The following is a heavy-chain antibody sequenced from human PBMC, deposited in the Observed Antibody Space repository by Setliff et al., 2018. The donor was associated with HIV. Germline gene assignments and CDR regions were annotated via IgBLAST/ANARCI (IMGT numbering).Heavy chain of an antibody. V-gene: IGHV4-39*01. D-gene: IGHD2-8*02. CDR2: IHYTGST. Sequence: PSETLSLTCTVSGDSIRSGNYYWNWIRQPAGKGLEWIGTIHYTGSTYYNPSLESRITISVDTSKNQFSLRLNSVSAADTAVYYCVRTASSSWWGVYYYYYIDLWGKGTTVTVSS. CDR3: VRTASSSWWGVYYYYYIDL. CDR1: GDSIRSGNYY. J-gene: IGHJ6*03.